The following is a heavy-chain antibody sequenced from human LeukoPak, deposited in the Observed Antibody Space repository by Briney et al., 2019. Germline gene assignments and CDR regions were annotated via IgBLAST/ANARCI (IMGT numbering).Heavy chain of an antibody. CDR2: IYHSGST. V-gene: IGHV4-38-2*02. CDR1: GYSISSGYY. D-gene: IGHD3-10*01. J-gene: IGHJ5*02. CDR3: ARGRPLLWFGDGVLEWTAFDP. Sequence: SETLSLTCTVSGYSISSGYYWGWIRQPPGKGLEWIGSIYHSGSTYYNPSLKSRVTISVDTSKNQFSLKLSSVTAADTAVYYCARGRPLLWFGDGVLEWTAFDPWGQGTLVTVSS.